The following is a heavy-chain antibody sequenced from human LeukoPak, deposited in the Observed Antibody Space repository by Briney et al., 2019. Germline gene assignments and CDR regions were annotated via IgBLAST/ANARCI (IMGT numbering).Heavy chain of an antibody. J-gene: IGHJ6*02. V-gene: IGHV3-48*03. CDR2: ISSSGSTI. Sequence: QTGGSLRLSCAASGFTFSSYEMNWVRQAPGKGLEWVSYISSSGSTIYYADSVKGRFTISRDNSKNTLYLQMNSLRAEDTAVYYCARVPPVGEGKLRAPKTYYYGMDVWGQGTTVTVSS. D-gene: IGHD3-10*01. CDR1: GFTFSSYE. CDR3: ARVPPVGEGKLRAPKTYYYGMDV.